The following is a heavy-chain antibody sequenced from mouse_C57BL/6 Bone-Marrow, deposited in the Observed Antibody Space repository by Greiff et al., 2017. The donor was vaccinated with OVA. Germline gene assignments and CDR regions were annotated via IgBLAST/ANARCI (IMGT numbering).Heavy chain of an antibody. V-gene: IGHV3-6*01. CDR3: ARELYYYGSRYFDY. J-gene: IGHJ2*01. CDR2: ISYDGSN. Sequence: EVKLMESGPGLVKPSQSLSLTCSVTGYSITSGYYWNWIRQFPGNKLEWMGYISYDGSNNYNPSLKNRISITRDTSKNQFFLKLNSVTTEDTATYDCARELYYYGSRYFDYWGQGTTLTVSS. CDR1: GYSITSGYY. D-gene: IGHD1-1*01.